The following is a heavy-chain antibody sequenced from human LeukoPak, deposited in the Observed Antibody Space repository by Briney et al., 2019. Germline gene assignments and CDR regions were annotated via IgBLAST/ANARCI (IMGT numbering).Heavy chain of an antibody. CDR2: ISPGGDIK. D-gene: IGHD5-12*01. V-gene: IGHV3-23*01. CDR3: AQDGAWLRFDH. J-gene: IGHJ4*02. Sequence: GGSLRLSCAASGFIVNTNYMTWVRQAPGRGLEWVSGISPGGDIKYYADSVKGRFVISRDNSKNTVYLQMNSLRVDDTARYYCAQDGAWLRFDHWGQGTLVTVSS. CDR1: GFIVNTNY.